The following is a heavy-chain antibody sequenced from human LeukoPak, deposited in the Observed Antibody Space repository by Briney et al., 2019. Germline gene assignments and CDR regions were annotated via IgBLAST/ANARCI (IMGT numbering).Heavy chain of an antibody. CDR3: ASDVVRSTVTTFY. V-gene: IGHV3-23*01. CDR1: GFTFSSYG. CDR2: ISGSGGST. J-gene: IGHJ4*02. D-gene: IGHD4-17*01. Sequence: PGGSLRLSCAASGFTFSSYGMSWVRQAPGKGLEWVSAISGSGGSTYYADSVKGRFTISRDNSKNTLYLQMNSLRAEDTAVYYCASDVVRSTVTTFYWGQGTLVTVSS.